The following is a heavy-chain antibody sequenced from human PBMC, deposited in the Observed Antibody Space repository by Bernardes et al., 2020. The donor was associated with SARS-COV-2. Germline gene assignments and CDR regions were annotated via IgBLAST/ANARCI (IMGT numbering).Heavy chain of an antibody. V-gene: IGHV4-59*01. CDR2: IYYSGIT. Sequence: SETLSLTCTVSGGSISSFYWSWIRQPPGKGLECIGYIYYSGITNYNPSLKSRVTISLDTSKNQFSLNLHSVTAADTAVYYCARHYGDYVGGWGHGTLVTVSS. D-gene: IGHD4-17*01. J-gene: IGHJ4*01. CDR1: GGSISSFY. CDR3: ARHYGDYVGG.